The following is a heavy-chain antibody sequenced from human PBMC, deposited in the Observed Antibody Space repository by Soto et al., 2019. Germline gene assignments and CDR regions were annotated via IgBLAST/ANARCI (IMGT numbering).Heavy chain of an antibody. V-gene: IGHV1-69*13. CDR1: GGTFSSYA. CDR2: IIPIFGTA. CDR3: ARDATTVTTGWFDP. Sequence: SVKVSCKASGGTFSSYAISWVRQAPGQGLEWMGGIIPIFGTANYAQKFQGRVTITADESTSTAYMEPSSLRSEDTAVYYCARDATTVTTGWFDPWGQGTLVTVSS. J-gene: IGHJ5*02. D-gene: IGHD4-17*01.